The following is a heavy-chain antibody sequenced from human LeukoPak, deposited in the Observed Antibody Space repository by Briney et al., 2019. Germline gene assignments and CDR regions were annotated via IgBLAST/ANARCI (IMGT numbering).Heavy chain of an antibody. Sequence: GGSLRLSCAASGFTFSDYYMSWIRQAPGKGLEWVSYISSSSSYTNYADSVKGRFTISRDNAKNSLYLQMNSLRAEDTAVYYCARDLSQLVQNWFDPWGQGTLVTVSP. D-gene: IGHD6-13*01. V-gene: IGHV3-11*05. CDR2: ISSSSSYT. J-gene: IGHJ5*02. CDR3: ARDLSQLVQNWFDP. CDR1: GFTFSDYY.